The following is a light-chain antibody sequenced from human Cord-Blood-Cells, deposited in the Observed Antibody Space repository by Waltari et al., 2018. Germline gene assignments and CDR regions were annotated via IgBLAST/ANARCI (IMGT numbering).Light chain of an antibody. CDR2: EGS. Sequence: QSALTQPASASGSPGQSITISCTGTSSDAGSYNLVSWYQQHPGKAPKLMIYEGSKRPAGVSNRFSGSKSGNTASLTISGLQAEDEADDDCCSYAGSSTLVFGGGTKLTVL. J-gene: IGLJ2*01. CDR1: SSDAGSYNL. CDR3: CSYAGSSTLV. V-gene: IGLV2-23*01.